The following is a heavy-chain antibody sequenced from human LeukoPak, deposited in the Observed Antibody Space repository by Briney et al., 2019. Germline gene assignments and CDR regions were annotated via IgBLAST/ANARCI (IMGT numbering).Heavy chain of an antibody. Sequence: SETLSLTCSVSGGSISSYSWSWIRQPPGKGLEWIGYIYYSANTNYNPSLKGRGTISVDTSKNQISLKLSSVTAADTAVYYCARGGSGSYPYNWGQGTLVTVSS. CDR3: ARGGSGSYPYN. D-gene: IGHD1-26*01. CDR2: IYYSANT. J-gene: IGHJ4*02. V-gene: IGHV4-59*01. CDR1: GGSISSYS.